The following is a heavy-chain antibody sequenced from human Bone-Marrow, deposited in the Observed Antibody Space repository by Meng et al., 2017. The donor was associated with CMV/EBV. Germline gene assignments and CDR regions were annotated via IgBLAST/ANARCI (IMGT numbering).Heavy chain of an antibody. CDR1: GFTFSSYS. CDR2: ISSSSSYI. J-gene: IGHJ3*02. V-gene: IGHV3-21*01. D-gene: IGHD3-16*01. Sequence: GESLKISCAASGFTFSSYSMNWVRQAPGKGLEWVSSISSSSSYIYYADSVKGRFTISRDNAKNSLYLQMNSLRAEDTAVYYCARLMGERRIDAFDIWGQGTMATVSS. CDR3: ARLMGERRIDAFDI.